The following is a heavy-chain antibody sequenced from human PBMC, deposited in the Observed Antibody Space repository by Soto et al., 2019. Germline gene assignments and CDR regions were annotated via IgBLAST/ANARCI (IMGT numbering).Heavy chain of an antibody. CDR3: AKDTYYHDSSGYYVFDH. Sequence: QVQLVESGGGVVQPGRSLSLSCTASGFTFSSYGMHWVRQTPGMGLEWVAHISYDGNNEHYTDSVKGRFTISRDNSKNPXYLQMNSLRTEDTALYYCAKDTYYHDSSGYYVFDHWGQGTLVTVSS. J-gene: IGHJ4*02. CDR2: ISYDGNNE. CDR1: GFTFSSYG. V-gene: IGHV3-30*18. D-gene: IGHD3-22*01.